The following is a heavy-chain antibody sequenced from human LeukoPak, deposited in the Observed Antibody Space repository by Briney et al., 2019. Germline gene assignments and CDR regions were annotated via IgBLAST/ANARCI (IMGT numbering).Heavy chain of an antibody. D-gene: IGHD6-19*01. CDR2: IYSGGST. J-gene: IGHJ4*02. V-gene: IGHV3-53*01. CDR1: GFTFSSNY. Sequence: GGSLRLSCAASGFTFSSNYMSWVRQAPGKGLEWVSVIYSGGSTYYADSVKGRFTISRDNSKNTLYLQMNSLRAEDTAVYYCARVHNLAVADVDYFDYWGQGTLVTVYS. CDR3: ARVHNLAVADVDYFDY.